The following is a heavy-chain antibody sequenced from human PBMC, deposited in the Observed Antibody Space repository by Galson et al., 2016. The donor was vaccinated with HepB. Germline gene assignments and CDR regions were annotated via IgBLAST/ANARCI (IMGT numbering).Heavy chain of an antibody. Sequence: SVKVSCKASGGTFSVFGISWLRQAPGQGLEWMGGIIPLFGTTNYPERFRDRVAITADKSTGTAYLELRSLRSEDTALYYCAKVVARMIVVGALDMWGQGTLVTVSS. J-gene: IGHJ3*02. CDR3: AKVVARMIVVGALDM. CDR1: GGTFSVFG. CDR2: IIPLFGTT. D-gene: IGHD3-16*01. V-gene: IGHV1-69*06.